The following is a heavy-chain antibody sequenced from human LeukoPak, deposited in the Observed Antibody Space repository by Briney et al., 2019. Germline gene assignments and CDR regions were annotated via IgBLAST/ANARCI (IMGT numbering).Heavy chain of an antibody. J-gene: IGHJ6*03. CDR2: VSSSGSTI. CDR3: AKFEGALLGNYYMDV. D-gene: IGHD2/OR15-2a*01. CDR1: GFTFSDYY. V-gene: IGHV3-11*01. Sequence: GGSLRLSCAASGFTFSDYYMSWIRQAPGKGLEWVSYVSSSGSTIYYADSAKGRFTISRDNSKNTLFLQMVSLRAEDTAVYYCAKFEGALLGNYYMDVWGKGTTVTVSS.